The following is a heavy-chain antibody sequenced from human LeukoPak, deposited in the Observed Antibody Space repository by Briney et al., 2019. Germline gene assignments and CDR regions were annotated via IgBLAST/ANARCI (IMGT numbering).Heavy chain of an antibody. CDR2: IYYSGNT. J-gene: IGHJ4*02. CDR1: GGSIRSDY. CDR3: AKGGGYFDY. D-gene: IGHD1-26*01. V-gene: IGHV4-59*01. Sequence: SATLSLTCTVSGGSIRSDYWSWFRQPPGKGLEWIGYIYYSGNTNSNPSLKSRVTTSVDTSKNQVSLRLNSVTAADTAVYYCAKGGGYFDYWGQGTLVTVSS.